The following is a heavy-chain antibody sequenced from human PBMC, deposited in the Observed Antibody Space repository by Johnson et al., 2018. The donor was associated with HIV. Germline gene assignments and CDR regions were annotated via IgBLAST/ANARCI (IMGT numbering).Heavy chain of an antibody. CDR3: AKDSRMIVVVHGAFDV. CDR2: ISWDGGST. CDR1: GFTFDDYA. J-gene: IGHJ3*01. V-gene: IGHV3-43*01. Sequence: VQLVESGGGVVQPGRSLRLSCAASGFTFDDYAMHWVRQAPGKGLEWVSLISWDGGSTYYADSVKGRFTISRDNAKNSLYLQMNSLRTEDTALYYCAKDSRMIVVVHGAFDVWGQGTTVTVSS. D-gene: IGHD3-22*01.